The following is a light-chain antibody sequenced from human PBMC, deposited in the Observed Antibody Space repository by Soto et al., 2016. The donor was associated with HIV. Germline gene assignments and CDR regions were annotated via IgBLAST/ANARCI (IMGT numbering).Light chain of an antibody. CDR2: DDS. V-gene: IGLV3-21*03. J-gene: IGLJ2*01. CDR1: SIGSKG. CDR3: QVWDETSDSAV. Sequence: SYVVTQPPSVSVAPGKTAEITCAGTSIGSKGVQWYQQKPGQAPVLVVYDDSDRPSGIPERFSGSNSGNTATLIISRVEAGDEADYYCQVWDETSDSAVFAGGTKVTVL.